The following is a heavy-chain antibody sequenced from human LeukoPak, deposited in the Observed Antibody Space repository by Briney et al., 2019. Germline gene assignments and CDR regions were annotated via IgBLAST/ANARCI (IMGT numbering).Heavy chain of an antibody. D-gene: IGHD3-22*01. Sequence: ASVKVSCKASGYTFTDNYMHWVRQAPGQGLEWMGWINPNGGATNYAQKFQGRVTVTRDTSISTAYIELTRLTSDDTAVYYCARGGGSSGYPDYWGQGTLVTVSS. J-gene: IGHJ4*02. CDR1: GYTFTDNY. V-gene: IGHV1-2*02. CDR2: INPNGGAT. CDR3: ARGGGSSGYPDY.